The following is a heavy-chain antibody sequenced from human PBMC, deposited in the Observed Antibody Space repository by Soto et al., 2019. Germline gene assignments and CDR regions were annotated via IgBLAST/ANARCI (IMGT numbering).Heavy chain of an antibody. J-gene: IGHJ4*02. D-gene: IGHD2-15*01. V-gene: IGHV1-69*02. CDR1: GGAFSSFT. Sequence: QVQLVQSGAEVKKPGSSVKVSCRASGGAFSSFTINWVRQAPGQGLEWVGRISPIPAITNYAQKFQGRVTITADTSTSSGYMEHNRLRSEDTAVYYCARGGYCSGATCFRPGYDWGQGTLVTVSS. CDR3: ARGGYCSGATCFRPGYD. CDR2: ISPIPAIT.